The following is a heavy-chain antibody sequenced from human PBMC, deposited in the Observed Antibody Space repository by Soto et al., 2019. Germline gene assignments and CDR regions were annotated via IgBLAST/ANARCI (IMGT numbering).Heavy chain of an antibody. CDR1: GFSLTTSGVG. D-gene: IGHD2-15*01. Sequence: QITLKESGPALVRPTQALTLTCTFSGFSLTTSGVGVAWIRQPPGKALECLALVYWDGDERFNPSLRNRLTLTKDTSKNRVVLTMTNMDPVDTGTYYRPHRGGCSAASCFSNYFDAWGQGALVTVSS. V-gene: IGHV2-5*02. CDR2: VYWDGDE. J-gene: IGHJ5*02. CDR3: PHRGGCSAASCFSNYFDA.